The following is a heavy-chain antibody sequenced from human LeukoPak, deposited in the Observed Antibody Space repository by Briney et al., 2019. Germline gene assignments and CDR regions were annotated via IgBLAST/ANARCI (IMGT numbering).Heavy chain of an antibody. CDR2: IYSGGST. CDR1: GFTVSSNY. D-gene: IGHD3-22*01. Sequence: GGSLRLSCAASGFTVSSNYMSWVRQAPGKGLVWVSVIYSGGSTYYADSVKGRFTISRENSKNTLYLQMDSLRAEDTAVYYCALGLPAYYDTSGYPFDYWGQATLVTVSS. CDR3: ALGLPAYYDTSGYPFDY. J-gene: IGHJ4*02. V-gene: IGHV3-53*01.